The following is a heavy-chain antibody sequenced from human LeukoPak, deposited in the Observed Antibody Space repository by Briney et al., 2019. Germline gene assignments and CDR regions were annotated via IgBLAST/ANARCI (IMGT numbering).Heavy chain of an antibody. D-gene: IGHD2-21*02. CDR2: IYPGDSDT. Sequence: GGSPEISLQCPGYRLNSYWIGRVRQTPGKGLEWVGIIYPGDSDTRYSPSFQGQVTISADKSISTAYLQWSSLKASDTAMYYCATSYCGGDCYSYYYGMDVWGQGTTVTVSS. J-gene: IGHJ6*02. CDR3: ATSYCGGDCYSYYYGMDV. CDR1: GYRLNSYW. V-gene: IGHV5-51*01.